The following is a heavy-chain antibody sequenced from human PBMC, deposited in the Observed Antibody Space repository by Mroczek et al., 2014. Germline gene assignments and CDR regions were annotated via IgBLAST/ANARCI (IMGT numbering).Heavy chain of an antibody. CDR3: ARGETWVGATNPFLNYYYYGMDV. J-gene: IGHJ6*02. CDR2: MNPNSGNT. CDR1: GYTFTSYD. Sequence: QVQLVQSGAEVKKPGASVKVSCKASGYTFTSYDINWVRQATGQGLEWMGWMNPNSGNTGYAQKFQGRVTMTRNTSISTAYMELSSLRSEDTAVYYCARGETWVGATNPFLNYYYYGMDVWGPRDHGHRLL. V-gene: IGHV1-8*01. D-gene: IGHD1-26*01.